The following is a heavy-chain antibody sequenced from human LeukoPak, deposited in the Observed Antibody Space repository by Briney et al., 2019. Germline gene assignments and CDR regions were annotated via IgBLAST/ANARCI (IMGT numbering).Heavy chain of an antibody. CDR3: AREYSGRGSGTFDY. Sequence: ASVKVSCKASGYTFTGYYIHWVRQAPGQGLEWMGWINPNSDVTTYAQKFQGRVTMTRDTSISTAYMELSRLSSDDTAVYYCAREYSGRGSGTFDYWGQGTLVTVSS. V-gene: IGHV1-2*02. CDR2: INPNSDVT. CDR1: GYTFTGYY. J-gene: IGHJ4*02. D-gene: IGHD1-26*01.